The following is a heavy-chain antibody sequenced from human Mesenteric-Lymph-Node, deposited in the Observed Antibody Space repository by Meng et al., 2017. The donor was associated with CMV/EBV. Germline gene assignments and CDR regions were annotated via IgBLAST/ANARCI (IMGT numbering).Heavy chain of an antibody. V-gene: IGHV4-34*09. CDR3: ARSYYYGSGTDY. CDR1: GGSFSGYY. Sequence: CAVYGGSFSGYYWSWIRQPPGKGLEWIGEINHSGSTNYNPSLKSRVTISVDTSKNQFSLKLSSVTAADTAVYYCARSYYYGSGTDYWGQGTLVTVSS. CDR2: INHSGST. J-gene: IGHJ4*02. D-gene: IGHD3-10*01.